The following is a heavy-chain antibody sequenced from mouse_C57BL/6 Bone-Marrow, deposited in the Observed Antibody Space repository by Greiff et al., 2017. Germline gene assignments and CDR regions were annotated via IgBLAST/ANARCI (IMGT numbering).Heavy chain of an antibody. Sequence: VQLQQSGAELVRPGTSVKVSCKASGYAFTNYLIEWVKQRPGQGLEWIGVINPGSGGTNYNEKFKGKATLTADKSSSTAYMQLSSLTSEDSAVYFCARENSKRGNYWGQGTTLTVSS. V-gene: IGHV1-54*01. CDR2: INPGSGGT. CDR1: GYAFTNYL. J-gene: IGHJ2*01. CDR3: ARENSKRGNY. D-gene: IGHD2-5*01.